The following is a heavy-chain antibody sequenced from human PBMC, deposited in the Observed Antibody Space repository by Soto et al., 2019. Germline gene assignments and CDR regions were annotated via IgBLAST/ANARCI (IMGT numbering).Heavy chain of an antibody. CDR2: IYYSGST. J-gene: IGHJ4*02. D-gene: IGHD6-13*01. Sequence: SETLSLTCTVSGGSISSSSYYWGWIRQPPGKGLEWIGSIYYSGSTYYNPSLKSRVTISVDTSKNQFSLKLSSVTAADTAVYYCASHGDYSSSWGFYFDYWGQGTLVTVSS. V-gene: IGHV4-39*01. CDR1: GGSISSSSYY. CDR3: ASHGDYSSSWGFYFDY.